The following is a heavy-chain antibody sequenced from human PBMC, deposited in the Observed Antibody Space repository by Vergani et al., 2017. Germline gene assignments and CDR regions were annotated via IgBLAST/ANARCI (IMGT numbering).Heavy chain of an antibody. CDR3: ARVVAATQPFDY. Sequence: QVQLVQSGAEVKKPGSSVKVSCKASGGTFSSYAISWVRQAPGQGLEWMGRIIPILGIANYAQKFQSRVTITADKSTSTAYMEMSSLRSEDTAVYYCARVVAATQPFDYWGQGTLVTVSS. V-gene: IGHV1-69*04. CDR2: IIPILGIA. J-gene: IGHJ4*02. CDR1: GGTFSSYA. D-gene: IGHD2-15*01.